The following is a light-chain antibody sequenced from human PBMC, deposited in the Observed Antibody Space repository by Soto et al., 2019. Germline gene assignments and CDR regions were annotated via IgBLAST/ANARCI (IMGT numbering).Light chain of an antibody. CDR3: QQNNNSPT. CDR2: DAS. Sequence: IQITESPSSLTAFLRYRFTNNSRASQSISTWLAWYQQKPGKATKLLISDASSLESVVPSRFSGSGSGKEFTLTISSQQHDDFATYDCQQNNNSPTFGEGTKVDI. V-gene: IGKV1-5*03. J-gene: IGKJ1*01. CDR1: QSISTW.